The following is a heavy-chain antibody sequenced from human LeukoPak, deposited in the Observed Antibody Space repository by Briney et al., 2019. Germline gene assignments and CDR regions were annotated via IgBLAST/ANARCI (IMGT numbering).Heavy chain of an antibody. CDR2: ISYDGSNR. V-gene: IGHV3-30*04. CDR3: AKDPVWGAAM. Sequence: GGSLRLSCAASGFTFSTYAMHWVRQAPGKGLEWVAVISYDGSNRYYADSVKGRFTISRDNSKNTLYLQMNSLRAEDTAVYYCAKDPVWGAAMWGQGTLVTVSS. J-gene: IGHJ4*02. D-gene: IGHD7-27*01. CDR1: GFTFSTYA.